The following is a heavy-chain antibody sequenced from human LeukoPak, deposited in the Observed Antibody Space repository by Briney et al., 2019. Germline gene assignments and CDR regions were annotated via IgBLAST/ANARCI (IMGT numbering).Heavy chain of an antibody. J-gene: IGHJ4*02. CDR3: ASGHVAVAMVTADC. Sequence: AVKVSCKPSGGTFRSYAVSSVRQAPQQGLEWMGGIITIFGSANYAQKFQRRVTITADESTSKAYVELSSLRSEDTAVYYCASGHVAVAMVTADCWRRGSLVTVSA. V-gene: IGHV1-69*13. D-gene: IGHD5-18*01. CDR1: GGTFRSYA. CDR2: IITIFGSA.